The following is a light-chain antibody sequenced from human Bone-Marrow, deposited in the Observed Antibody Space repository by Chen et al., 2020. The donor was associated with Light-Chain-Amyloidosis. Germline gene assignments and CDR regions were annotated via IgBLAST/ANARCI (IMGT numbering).Light chain of an antibody. CDR1: QTISSNY. V-gene: IGKV3-20*01. J-gene: IGKJ4*01. CDR3: QQYGTSPLT. Sequence: EIVLTHLPGTLSLSPGEGANLSCRASQTISSNYLTWYQQKFGQAPRLLIYGSSSRATGIPDRFTGSGSGTDFTLTINRLEPEDFAMYYCQQYGTSPLTFGGGTKVEIK. CDR2: GSS.